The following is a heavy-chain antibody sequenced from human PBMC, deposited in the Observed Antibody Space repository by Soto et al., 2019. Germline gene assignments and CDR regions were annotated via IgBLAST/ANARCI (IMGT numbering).Heavy chain of an antibody. CDR3: ARDPSPSVGDGYEIYFDY. D-gene: IGHD5-12*01. V-gene: IGHV3-66*01. CDR2: IYSGGST. CDR1: GFTFRSYA. J-gene: IGHJ4*02. Sequence: GGSLRLSCAASGFTFRSYAMCWVRQAPRKGLEWVSVIYSGGSTYYADSVKGRFTISRDNSKNTLYLQMNSLRAEDTAVYYCARDPSPSVGDGYEIYFDYWGQGTLVTVSS.